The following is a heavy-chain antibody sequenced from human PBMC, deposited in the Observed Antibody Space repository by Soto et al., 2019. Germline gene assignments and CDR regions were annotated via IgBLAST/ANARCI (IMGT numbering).Heavy chain of an antibody. V-gene: IGHV6-1*01. Sequence: SQTLSLTCAISGDSVSSNSAAWNWIRQSPSRGLEWLGRTYYRSKWYNDYAVSVKSRITINPDTSKNQFSLQLNSVTPEDTAVYYCARGLRYSRGWYSELNWFDPWGQGTLVTVSS. J-gene: IGHJ5*02. D-gene: IGHD6-19*01. CDR2: TYYRSKWYN. CDR1: GDSVSSNSAA. CDR3: ARGLRYSRGWYSELNWFDP.